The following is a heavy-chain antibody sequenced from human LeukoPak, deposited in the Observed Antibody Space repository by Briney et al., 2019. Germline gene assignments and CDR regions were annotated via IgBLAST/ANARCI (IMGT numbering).Heavy chain of an antibody. CDR3: AKDVRGGCSGGTCYY. Sequence: GGSLRLSCAASGFTFSIFAMYWVRQAPGKGLEWVSAISGSGDGTFYADSVKGRFTISRDNSKNTLYLQMDSLRAEDVAVYYCAKDVRGGCSGGTCYYWGQGTLVTVSS. CDR1: GFTFSIFA. CDR2: ISGSGDGT. V-gene: IGHV3-23*01. D-gene: IGHD2-15*01. J-gene: IGHJ4*02.